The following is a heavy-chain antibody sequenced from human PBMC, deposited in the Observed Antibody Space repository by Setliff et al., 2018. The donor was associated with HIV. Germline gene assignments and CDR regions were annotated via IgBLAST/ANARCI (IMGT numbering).Heavy chain of an antibody. J-gene: IGHJ3*02. V-gene: IGHV1-18*01. CDR1: GYTFISYG. CDR3: ARIRAGALLNAFDI. Sequence: ASVKVSCKASGYTFISYGVNWVRQAPGQGLEWMGWINPNSGGTNSAQKFQGRVTMTTDTTSSTSYMELRSLRSDDTAMYYCARIRAGALLNAFDIWGQGTMVTVSS. D-gene: IGHD1-26*01. CDR2: INPNSGGT.